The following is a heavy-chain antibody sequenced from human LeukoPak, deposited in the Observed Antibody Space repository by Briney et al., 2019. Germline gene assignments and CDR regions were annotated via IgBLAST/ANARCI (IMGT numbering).Heavy chain of an antibody. CDR2: IYHSGST. Sequence: PSETLSLTCTVSGGSISSGGYYWSWIRQPPGKGLEWIGYIYHSGSTYYNPSLKSRVTISVDRSKSQFPLKLSSVTAADTAVYYCARAYGNIVRFLEWLPNWFDPWGQGTLVTVSS. J-gene: IGHJ5*02. V-gene: IGHV4-30-2*01. CDR1: GGSISSGGYY. D-gene: IGHD3-3*01. CDR3: ARAYGNIVRFLEWLPNWFDP.